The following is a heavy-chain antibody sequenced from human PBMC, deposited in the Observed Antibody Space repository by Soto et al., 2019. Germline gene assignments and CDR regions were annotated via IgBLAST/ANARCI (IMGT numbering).Heavy chain of an antibody. V-gene: IGHV4-31*03. D-gene: IGHD3-9*01. CDR1: GGSISSGGYY. CDR3: ARGGGGYYDILTGYYPLDP. Sequence: QVQLQESGPGLVEPSQTLSLTCSVSGGSISSGGYYWNWIRPHPGQGLEWIGYIYYSGSTYYNPSLKSRVTISSDTSKDLFSLRLGSVTAADAAVYYCARGGGGYYDILTGYYPLDPWGQGTLVTVSS. J-gene: IGHJ5*02. CDR2: IYYSGST.